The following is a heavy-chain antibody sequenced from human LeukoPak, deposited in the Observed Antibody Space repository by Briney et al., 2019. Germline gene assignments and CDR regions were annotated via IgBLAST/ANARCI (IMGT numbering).Heavy chain of an antibody. V-gene: IGHV3-30*04. CDR1: GFAFSSYA. J-gene: IGHJ4*02. CDR3: AKDRGYSYADY. CDR2: ISYDGSHK. Sequence: GGSLRLSCAAAGFAFSSYAMHWVRQAPGKGLEWVSVISYDGSHKYYADSVKGRFTISRDNSKNTLYLQMNSLRAEDTAVYYCAKDRGYSYADYWGQGTLVTVSS. D-gene: IGHD5-18*01.